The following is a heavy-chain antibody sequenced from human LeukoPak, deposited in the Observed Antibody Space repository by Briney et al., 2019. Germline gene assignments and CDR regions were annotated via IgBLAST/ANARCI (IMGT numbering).Heavy chain of an antibody. D-gene: IGHD3-3*01. CDR2: ISWDSVTI. CDR1: GFAFDDYA. CDR3: VKDPGSHGNYFFDS. V-gene: IGHV3-9*01. J-gene: IGHJ4*02. Sequence: GGSLRLSCAASGFAFDDYAMHWVRHAPGKGLEWVSGISWDSVTIAYAGPLEGRFTVSRDNAKNSLYLQMNNLRIEDTALYYCVKDPGSHGNYFFDSWGQGTLVTVSS.